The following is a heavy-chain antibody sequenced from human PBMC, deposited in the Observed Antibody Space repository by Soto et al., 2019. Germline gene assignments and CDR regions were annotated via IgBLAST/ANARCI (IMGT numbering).Heavy chain of an antibody. CDR1: QVIFNNYG. CDR3: VRPLGERYTSTWFYFDS. CDR2: MSYDGSNR. V-gene: IGHV3-30*03. J-gene: IGHJ4*02. D-gene: IGHD6-13*01. Sequence: QVHLVESGGGVVRPGGSLRLSCAASQVIFNNYGIHWVRQAPGKGLEWVAVMSYDGSNRYYADSVKGRFTLSRDNSENTVYLQMTGLRAEDTAKYYCVRPLGERYTSTWFYFDSWGQGNMVTVSA.